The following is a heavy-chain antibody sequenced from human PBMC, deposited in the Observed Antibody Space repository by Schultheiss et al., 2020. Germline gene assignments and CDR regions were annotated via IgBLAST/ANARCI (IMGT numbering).Heavy chain of an antibody. Sequence: GESLKISCKGSGYSFTTYWIIWVRQMPGKGLEWMGRIDPSDSYTNYSPSFQGQVTISADKSISTAYLQWSSLKASDTAMYYCALGGVVNWFDPWGQGTLVTVSS. V-gene: IGHV5-10-1*04. J-gene: IGHJ5*02. D-gene: IGHD3-3*01. CDR1: GYSFTTYW. CDR3: ALGGVVNWFDP. CDR2: IDPSDSYT.